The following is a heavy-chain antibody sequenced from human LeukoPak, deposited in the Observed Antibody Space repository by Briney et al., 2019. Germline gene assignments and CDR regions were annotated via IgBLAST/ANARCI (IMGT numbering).Heavy chain of an antibody. CDR3: AKVYYYDSSGYSLSYFDH. CDR2: IYYTGST. D-gene: IGHD3-22*01. CDR1: IDSFSTYY. J-gene: IGHJ4*02. Sequence: SETLSLTCTVSIDSFSTYYWSWIRQPPGKGLEWIGYIYYTGSTDYNPSLKSRVTILVDSPKNQFSLKLSSVTAADTAVYYCAKVYYYDSSGYSLSYFDHWGRGILVTVSS. V-gene: IGHV4-59*01.